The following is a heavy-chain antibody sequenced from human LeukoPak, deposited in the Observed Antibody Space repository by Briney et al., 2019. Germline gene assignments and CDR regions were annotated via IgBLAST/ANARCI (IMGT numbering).Heavy chain of an antibody. CDR2: IIPIFGTA. Sequence: GASVNVSCKASGSTFSSYAISWVRQAPGQGLEWMGGIIPIFGTANYAQKFQGRVTITTDESTSTAYMELSSLRSEDTAVYYCGRVDMATTKDYWGQGTLVTVSS. J-gene: IGHJ4*02. CDR1: GSTFSSYA. CDR3: GRVDMATTKDY. V-gene: IGHV1-69*05. D-gene: IGHD5-24*01.